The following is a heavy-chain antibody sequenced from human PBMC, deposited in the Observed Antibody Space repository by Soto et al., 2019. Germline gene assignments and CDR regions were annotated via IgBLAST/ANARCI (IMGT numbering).Heavy chain of an antibody. J-gene: IGHJ4*02. CDR3: AREVYDSSGYPSWARFDY. CDR2: ISYDGSDK. V-gene: IGHV3-30*03. D-gene: IGHD3-22*01. CDR1: GFTFSDRG. Sequence: LRLSCSASGFTFSDRGFHWVRQAPGKGLEWVAVISYDGSDKYYADSVKGRFTISRDNSKKTLYLQMTSLRSEDTAVYYCAREVYDSSGYPSWARFDYWGQGTLVTVSS.